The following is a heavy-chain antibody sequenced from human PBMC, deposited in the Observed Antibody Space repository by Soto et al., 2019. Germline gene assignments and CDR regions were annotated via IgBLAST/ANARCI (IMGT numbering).Heavy chain of an antibody. CDR2: IYHSGST. CDR3: ARVPGYSYAFDY. V-gene: IGHV4-30-2*01. J-gene: IGHJ4*02. Sequence: SETLSLTCAVSGGSISSGGYSWSWIRQPPGKGLEWIGYIYHSGSTYYNPSLKSRVTISVDRSKNQFSLKLSSVTAADTAVYYCARVPGYSYAFDYWGQGTLVTVSS. CDR1: GGSISSGGYS. D-gene: IGHD5-18*01.